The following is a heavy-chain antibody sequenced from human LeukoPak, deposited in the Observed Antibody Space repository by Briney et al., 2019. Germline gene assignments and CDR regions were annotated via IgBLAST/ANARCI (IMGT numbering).Heavy chain of an antibody. Sequence: GGSLRLSCAASGFTFDYSAMTWVRQAPEKGLEWVSTINTGDITFYANSVKGRFTISRDNSKNALFLQMNSLRAEDTAIYYCVRGGFTYYDDWGQGTLVTVSS. V-gene: IGHV3-23*01. CDR1: GFTFDYSA. CDR2: INTGDIT. J-gene: IGHJ4*02. D-gene: IGHD3-22*01. CDR3: VRGGFTYYDD.